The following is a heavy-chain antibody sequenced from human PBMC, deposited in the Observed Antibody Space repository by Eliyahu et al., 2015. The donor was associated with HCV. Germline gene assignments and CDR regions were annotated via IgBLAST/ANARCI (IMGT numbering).Heavy chain of an antibody. J-gene: IGHJ2*01. Sequence: QVQLVQSGAEVKKPGSSVKVSCKASGGTFSSYAISWVRQAPGQGLEWMGRIIPILGIANYAQKFQGRVTITADKSTSTAYMELSSLRSEDTAVYYCARLLSTGVPSYFDLWGRGTLVTVSS. CDR2: IIPILGIA. CDR3: ARLLSTGVPSYFDL. CDR1: GGTFSSYA. D-gene: IGHD7-27*01. V-gene: IGHV1-69*04.